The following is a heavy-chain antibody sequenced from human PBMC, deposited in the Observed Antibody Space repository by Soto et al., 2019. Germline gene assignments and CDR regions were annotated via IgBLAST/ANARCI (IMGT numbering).Heavy chain of an antibody. Sequence: SVKVSCKASGGTFSSYAISWVRQAPGQGLEWMGGIIPIFGTANYAQKFQGRVTITADESTSTAYMELSSLRSEDTAVYYCARDIGYGSGFQYWFDPWGQGTLVTVSS. J-gene: IGHJ5*02. D-gene: IGHD3-10*01. CDR1: GGTFSSYA. CDR2: IIPIFGTA. CDR3: ARDIGYGSGFQYWFDP. V-gene: IGHV1-69*13.